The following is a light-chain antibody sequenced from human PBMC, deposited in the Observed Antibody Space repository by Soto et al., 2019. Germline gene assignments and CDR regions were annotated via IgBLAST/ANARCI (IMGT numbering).Light chain of an antibody. CDR2: DVS. Sequence: QSALTQPRSVSGSPGQSVTISFTGTSSDVGDYNYVSWYQQYPGKAPKLVIYDVSKRPSGVPDRFSGSKSGNTASLTISGLQAEDEADYYCCSFAGSYTFWVFGGGTKRTVL. V-gene: IGLV2-11*01. CDR3: CSFAGSYTFWV. CDR1: SSDVGDYNY. J-gene: IGLJ3*02.